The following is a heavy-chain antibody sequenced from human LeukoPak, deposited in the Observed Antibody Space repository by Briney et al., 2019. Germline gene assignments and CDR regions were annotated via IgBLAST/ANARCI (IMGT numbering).Heavy chain of an antibody. V-gene: IGHV5-10-1*01. CDR3: ARPLYYYGSGSYYPYGMDV. CDR2: IDPSDSYT. Sequence: GESLKTSCKGSGYSFTSYSISWVRQMPGKGLEWMGRIDPSDSYTNYSPSFQGHVTISADKSISTAYLQWSSLKASDTAMYYCARPLYYYGSGSYYPYGMDVWGQGTTVTVSS. CDR1: GYSFTSYS. J-gene: IGHJ6*02. D-gene: IGHD3-10*01.